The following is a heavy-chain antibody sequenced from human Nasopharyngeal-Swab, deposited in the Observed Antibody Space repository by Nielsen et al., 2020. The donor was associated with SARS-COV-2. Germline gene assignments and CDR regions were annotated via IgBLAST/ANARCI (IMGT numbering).Heavy chain of an antibody. J-gene: IGHJ6*02. D-gene: IGHD6-13*01. Sequence: GGSLRLSCAASGFTVSSNYMSWVRQAPGKGLEWVSVIYSGGSTYYADSVKGRFTISRDNSKNTLYLQMNGLRAEDTAVYYCARDLTAAGGYQYYGMDVWGQGTTVTVSS. CDR2: IYSGGST. V-gene: IGHV3-53*01. CDR1: GFTVSSNY. CDR3: ARDLTAAGGYQYYGMDV.